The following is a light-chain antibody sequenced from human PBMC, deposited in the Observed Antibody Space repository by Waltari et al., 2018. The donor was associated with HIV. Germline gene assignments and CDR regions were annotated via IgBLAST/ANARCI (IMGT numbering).Light chain of an antibody. CDR2: RDN. CDR1: SFNIGRNF. V-gene: IGLV1-47*01. CDR3: AAWDDSLSGSYV. J-gene: IGLJ1*01. Sequence: QSVLTQPPSASGTPGQRVIVSCSGSSFNIGRNFVSWYQQLPGTAPKVLIFRDNPRPSGVPDRFPGSKSGASASLAIRGLRSEDEADYYCAAWDDSLSGSYVFGPGTKVTVL.